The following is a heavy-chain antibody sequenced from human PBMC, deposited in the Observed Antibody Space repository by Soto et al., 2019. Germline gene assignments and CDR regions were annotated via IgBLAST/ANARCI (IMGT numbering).Heavy chain of an antibody. CDR1: GVSIINHY. V-gene: IGHV4-59*11. J-gene: IGHJ6*02. D-gene: IGHD4-17*01. Sequence: SDTLSLTFTVSGVSIINHYWSWIRQPPGKGLEWIGYIYYSGSTNYNPSLKSRVTISVDTSKNQFSLKLNSVTAADTAVYYCARVNYGNYYYYYGMDVWGQGTTVTVS. CDR2: IYYSGST. CDR3: ARVNYGNYYYYYGMDV.